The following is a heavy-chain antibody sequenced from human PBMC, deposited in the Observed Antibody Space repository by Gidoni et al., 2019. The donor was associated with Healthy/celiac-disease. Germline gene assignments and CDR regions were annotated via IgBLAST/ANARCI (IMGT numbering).Heavy chain of an antibody. CDR1: GFTFSRDA. D-gene: IGHD6-13*01. CDR2: KSYDGSNK. CDR3: ARDLGDYSSSWYPDY. V-gene: IGHV3-30-3*01. Sequence: QVQLVESGGGVVKPGRSMRLSCAASGFTFSRDAMNWVRQAPGKGLGWVAVKSYDGSNKYYADSVKGRFTISRDNSKNTLYLQMNSLRAEDTAVYYCARDLGDYSSSWYPDYWGQGTLVTVSS. J-gene: IGHJ4*02.